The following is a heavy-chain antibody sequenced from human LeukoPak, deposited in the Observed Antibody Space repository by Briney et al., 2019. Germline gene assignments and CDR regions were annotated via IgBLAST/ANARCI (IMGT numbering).Heavy chain of an antibody. D-gene: IGHD3-10*01. J-gene: IGHJ5*02. V-gene: IGHV1-69*04. CDR2: IIPILGIA. Sequence: SVKVSCKASGGTFSSYAISWVRQAPGQGLEWMGRIIPILGIANYAQKFQGRVTITADKSTSTAYMELSSLRSEDTAVYYCARAVRELHWFDPWGQGTLVTVSS. CDR3: ARAVRELHWFDP. CDR1: GGTFSSYA.